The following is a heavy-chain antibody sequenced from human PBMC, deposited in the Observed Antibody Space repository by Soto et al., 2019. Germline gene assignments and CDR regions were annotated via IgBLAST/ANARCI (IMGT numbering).Heavy chain of an antibody. CDR3: ARLNDFWSGYYRSGVGYMDV. D-gene: IGHD3-3*01. CDR2: ISAYNGNT. J-gene: IGHJ6*03. V-gene: IGHV1-18*01. CDR1: GYTFTSYG. Sequence: GSVKVSCKASGYTFTSYGISWVRQAPGQGLEWMGWISAYNGNTNYAQKLQGRVTMTTDTSTSTAYMELRSLRPDDTAVYYCARLNDFWSGYYRSGVGYMDVWGKGTTVTVSS.